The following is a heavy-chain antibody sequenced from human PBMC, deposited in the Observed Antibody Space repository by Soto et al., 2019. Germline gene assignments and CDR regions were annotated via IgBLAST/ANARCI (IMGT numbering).Heavy chain of an antibody. CDR3: AREMDCSGGSCPPHYYYMDV. V-gene: IGHV1-18*01. J-gene: IGHJ6*03. D-gene: IGHD2-15*01. CDR1: GYTFTSYG. CDR2: ISAYNGNT. Sequence: GASVKVSCKASGYTFTSYGISWVRQAPGQGLEWMGWISAYNGNTNYAQKLQGRVTMTTDTSTSTAYMELRSLRSDDTAVYYCAREMDCSGGSCPPHYYYMDVWGKGTTVTVSS.